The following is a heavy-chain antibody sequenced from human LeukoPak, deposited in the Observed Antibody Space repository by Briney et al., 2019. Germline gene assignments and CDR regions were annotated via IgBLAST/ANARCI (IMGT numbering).Heavy chain of an antibody. Sequence: SQTLSLTCAISGDSVSSDSATWTWIRQSPSRGLEWLGRTYYRSKWYNDYAESVKSRITINPDTSRNQFSLQVNSVTPEDTAVYYCARGSSSNSWYFDYWGQGTLVAVSS. V-gene: IGHV6-1*01. CDR1: GDSVSSDSAT. D-gene: IGHD6-13*01. J-gene: IGHJ4*02. CDR2: TYYRSKWYN. CDR3: ARGSSSNSWYFDY.